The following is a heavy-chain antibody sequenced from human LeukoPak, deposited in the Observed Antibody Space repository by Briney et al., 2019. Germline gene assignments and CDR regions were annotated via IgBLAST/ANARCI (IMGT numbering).Heavy chain of an antibody. Sequence: PPETPSLTCTVSGGSISSFYCSSIRQPPRERLGWVGDIYYSGRTNYIPPLKSRVTISVDTSNNQCSLKLSSVTAADAAVYYCARESYYESSGYLGRASVSRPYFQHWGQGTLVTVSS. CDR2: IYYSGRT. CDR1: GGSISSFY. D-gene: IGHD3-22*01. J-gene: IGHJ1*01. V-gene: IGHV4-59*01. CDR3: ARESYYESSGYLGRASVSRPYFQH.